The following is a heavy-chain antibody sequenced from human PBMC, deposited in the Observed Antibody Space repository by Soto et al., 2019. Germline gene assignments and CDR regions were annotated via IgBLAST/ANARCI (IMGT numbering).Heavy chain of an antibody. CDR2: INPGNRIT. V-gene: IGHV1-46*01. CDR1: GYTFTNYF. CDR3: ARDPNTYDFWAGSFYYHGVHV. Sequence: ASVKVSCKTSGYTFTNYFVHWVRQAPGQGLEWMGTINPGNRITKYALKFRGRVAMTRDTSINTVYLELSSLTSEDTAVYFCARDPNTYDFWAGSFYYHGVHVWGQGTPGTVSS. J-gene: IGHJ6*02. D-gene: IGHD3-3*01.